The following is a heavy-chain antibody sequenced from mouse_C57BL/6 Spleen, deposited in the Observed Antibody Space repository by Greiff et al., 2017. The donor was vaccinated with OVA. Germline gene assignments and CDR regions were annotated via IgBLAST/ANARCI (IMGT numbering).Heavy chain of an antibody. CDR2: IHPNSGST. CDR1: GYTFTSYW. V-gene: IGHV1-64*01. Sequence: QVQLKQPGAELVKPGASVKLSCKASGYTFTSYWMHWVKQRPGQGLEWIGMIHPNSGSTNYNEKFKSKATLTVDKSSSTAYMQLSSLTSEDSAVYYCAREEFAPFDYWGQGTTLTVSS. J-gene: IGHJ2*01. CDR3: AREEFAPFDY.